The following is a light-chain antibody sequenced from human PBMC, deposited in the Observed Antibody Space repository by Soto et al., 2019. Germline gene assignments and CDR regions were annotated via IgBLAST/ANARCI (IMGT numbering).Light chain of an antibody. CDR3: AACDDSLDGPML. J-gene: IGLJ3*02. CDR1: TSNIGSNN. Sequence: QTVVTQPPSASGTPGQRVTISCSGSTSNIGSNNVNWYQQLPGTAPKLLIYSDNQRPSGVPDRFSGSKSGTSASLAISGLQSEDEADYYCAACDDSLDGPMLFGGGSKVTVL. CDR2: SDN. V-gene: IGLV1-44*01.